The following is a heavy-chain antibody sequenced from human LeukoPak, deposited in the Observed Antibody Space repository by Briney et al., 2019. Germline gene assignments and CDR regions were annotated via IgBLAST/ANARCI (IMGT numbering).Heavy chain of an antibody. Sequence: SETLSLTCTVSGGSISSDYWSWIRQPPGKGLEWIGYVYYSGSTSYNPSLKSRVTISLDTSKNQFSLKPSSVTAADTAVYYCARTRGSNYYYDMDVWGQGTTVTVSS. D-gene: IGHD4-11*01. CDR3: ARTRGSNYYYDMDV. CDR1: GGSISSDY. J-gene: IGHJ6*02. CDR2: VYYSGST. V-gene: IGHV4-59*01.